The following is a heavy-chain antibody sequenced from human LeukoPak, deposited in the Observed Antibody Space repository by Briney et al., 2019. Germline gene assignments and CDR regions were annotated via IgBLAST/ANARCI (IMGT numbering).Heavy chain of an antibody. CDR1: GGTFSSYA. Sequence: PVKVSCKASGGTFSSYAISWVRQAPGQGLEWMGRIIPIFGTANYAQKFQGRVTITTDESTSTAYMELSSLRSEDTAVYYCARVFSYYDSSGYPPFDWGQGTLVTVSS. CDR2: IIPIFGTA. CDR3: ARVFSYYDSSGYPPFD. V-gene: IGHV1-69*05. D-gene: IGHD3-22*01. J-gene: IGHJ4*02.